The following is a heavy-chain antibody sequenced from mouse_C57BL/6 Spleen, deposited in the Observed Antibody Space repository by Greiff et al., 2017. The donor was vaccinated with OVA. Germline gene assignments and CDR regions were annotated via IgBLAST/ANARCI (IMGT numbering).Heavy chain of an antibody. Sequence: QVQLQQSGPGLVAPSQSLSITCTVSGFSLTSYAISWVRQPPGKGLEWLGVIWTGGGTNYNSALKSRLSISKDNSKSQVSLNKNRLRTDDTARYYCARNERGIYYGNFTFAYWGQGTLVTVSA. D-gene: IGHD2-1*01. V-gene: IGHV2-9-1*01. J-gene: IGHJ3*01. CDR1: GFSLTSYA. CDR2: IWTGGGT. CDR3: ARNERGIYYGNFTFAY.